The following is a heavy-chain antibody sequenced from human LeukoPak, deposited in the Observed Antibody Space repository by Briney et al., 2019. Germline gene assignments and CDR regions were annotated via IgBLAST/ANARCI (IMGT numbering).Heavy chain of an antibody. CDR3: ARDPASGTYTEFDY. V-gene: IGHV1-2*02. J-gene: IGHJ4*02. Sequence: ASVKVSCKASGYTFTGYYMHWVRQAPGQGLEWMGWINPNSGGTNYAQKFQGRVTMTRDTSISTAYMELSRLRSDDTAVYYCARDPASGTYTEFDYWGQGTLVTVSS. D-gene: IGHD1-26*01. CDR1: GYTFTGYY. CDR2: INPNSGGT.